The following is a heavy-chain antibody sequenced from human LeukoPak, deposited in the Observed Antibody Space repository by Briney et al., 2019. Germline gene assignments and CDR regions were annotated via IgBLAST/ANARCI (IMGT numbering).Heavy chain of an antibody. Sequence: GGSLRLSCAASGFTFNDYYMTWIRQAPGKGLEWVAYISSSGSTIYYADSVKGRFTISRDNAKNSLYLQMNSLRAEDTAVYYCARDSRQWDRYFDYWGQGTLVTVSS. D-gene: IGHD1-26*01. CDR2: ISSSGSTI. CDR3: ARDSRQWDRYFDY. CDR1: GFTFNDYY. V-gene: IGHV3-11*04. J-gene: IGHJ4*02.